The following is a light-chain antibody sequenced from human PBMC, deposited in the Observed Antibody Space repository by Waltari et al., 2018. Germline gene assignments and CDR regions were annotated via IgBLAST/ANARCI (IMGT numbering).Light chain of an antibody. Sequence: TQPASVSGSPGQSITISCTGTSSDVGGYNYVSWYQQHPGKAPKLMIYEVSNRPSGVSNRFSGSKSGNTASLTISGLQAEDEADYYCSSYTSSSTYNYVFGTGTKVTVL. CDR1: SSDVGGYNY. CDR2: EVS. CDR3: SSYTSSSTYNYV. V-gene: IGLV2-14*01. J-gene: IGLJ1*01.